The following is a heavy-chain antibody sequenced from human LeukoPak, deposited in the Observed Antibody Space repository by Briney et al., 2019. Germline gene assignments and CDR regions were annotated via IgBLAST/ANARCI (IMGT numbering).Heavy chain of an antibody. J-gene: IGHJ4*02. Sequence: SETLSLTCAVYGGSFSGYYWSWIRQPPGKGLEWIGEINHSGSTNYNPSLKSRVTISVDTSKNQFSLKLSSVTAADTAVYYCARAATRVRYCSGGSCYFDYWGQGTLVTVSS. CDR1: GGSFSGYY. D-gene: IGHD2-15*01. CDR2: INHSGST. V-gene: IGHV4-34*01. CDR3: ARAATRVRYCSGGSCYFDY.